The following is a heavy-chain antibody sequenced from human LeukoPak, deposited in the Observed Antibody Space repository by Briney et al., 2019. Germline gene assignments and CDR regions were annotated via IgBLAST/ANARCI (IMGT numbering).Heavy chain of an antibody. CDR3: ATMLRGNCFDP. D-gene: IGHD3-10*01. V-gene: IGHV5-51*01. CDR2: IYPGDSDT. J-gene: IGHJ5*02. Sequence: GASLKISSKGSGYRFTTNWIGWVRPMPGKGLEWMGIIYPGDSDTRYSPSFQGQVTISADKSISTAYLQWSSLKASDTAMYYCATMLRGNCFDPWGQGTLVTVSS. CDR1: GYRFTTNW.